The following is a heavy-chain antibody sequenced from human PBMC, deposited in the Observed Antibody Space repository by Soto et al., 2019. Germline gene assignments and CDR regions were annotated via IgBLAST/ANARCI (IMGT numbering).Heavy chain of an antibody. D-gene: IGHD2-21*01. CDR3: AKDAVYNDGLWLMDH. CDR1: GLPHSNFA. J-gene: IGHJ4*02. Sequence: GGSLRLSCTASGLPHSNFAMMLVRQAPGKGLECISGIYGSGRGIEYADSVKGRFTISRDNSKNTVYLQMTDLRVDDTAVYYCAKDAVYNDGLWLMDHWGQGTQVTVSS. V-gene: IGHV3-23*05. CDR2: IYGSGRGI.